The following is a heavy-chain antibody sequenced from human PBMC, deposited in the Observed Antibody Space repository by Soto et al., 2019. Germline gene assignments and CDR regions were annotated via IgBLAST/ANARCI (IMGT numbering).Heavy chain of an antibody. CDR3: ARDFSLGWLFPGGTWFDP. J-gene: IGHJ5*02. V-gene: IGHV3-33*01. CDR1: GFTFSSYG. Sequence: QVQLVESGGGVAQPGRSLRLSCAASGFTFSSYGMHWVRQAPGKGLEWVAVIWYDGSNKYYADSVKGRFTISRDNSKNTLYLQMNSLRAEDTAVYYCARDFSLGWLFPGGTWFDPWGQGTLVTVSS. D-gene: IGHD3-3*01. CDR2: IWYDGSNK.